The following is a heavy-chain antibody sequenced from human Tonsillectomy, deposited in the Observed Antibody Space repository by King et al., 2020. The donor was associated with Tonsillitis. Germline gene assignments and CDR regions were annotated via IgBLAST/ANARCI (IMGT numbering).Heavy chain of an antibody. Sequence: VQLVESGGGLVQPGGSLRLSCAASGFTVSSNYMSWVRQAPGKGLEWVSVIYSGVSTYYADSLKGRFTISRHNSKNTLYLQMNSLRAEDTAVYYCARVYTAMTIDYWGQGTLVTVSS. D-gene: IGHD5-18*01. V-gene: IGHV3-53*04. CDR1: GFTVSSNY. CDR2: IYSGVST. J-gene: IGHJ4*02. CDR3: ARVYTAMTIDY.